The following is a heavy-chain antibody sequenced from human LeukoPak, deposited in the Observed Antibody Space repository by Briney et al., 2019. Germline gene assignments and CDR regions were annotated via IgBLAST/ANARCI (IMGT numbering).Heavy chain of an antibody. CDR1: GGSISSGDYY. V-gene: IGHV4-30-4*01. Sequence: PSETLSLTCTVSGGSISSGDYYWSWIRQPPGKGLEWIGYIYYSGSTYYNPSLKSRVTISVDTSKNQFSLKLSSVTAADTAVYYCARDNLVGATQYFGYWGQGTLVTVSS. CDR3: ARDNLVGATQYFGY. CDR2: IYYSGST. J-gene: IGHJ4*02. D-gene: IGHD1-26*01.